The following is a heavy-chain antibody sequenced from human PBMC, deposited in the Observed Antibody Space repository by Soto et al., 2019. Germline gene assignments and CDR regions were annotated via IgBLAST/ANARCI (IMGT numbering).Heavy chain of an antibody. CDR3: ASSRYCLSTSSHPSSFGYYSYGMDV. V-gene: IGHV1-69*12. CDR2: IIPIFGTA. Sequence: QVQLVQSGAEVKKPGSSVKVSCKASGGTFSSYAISWVRQAPGQGLEWMGGIIPIFGTANYAQKFQGRVTMSAEDSPSTGYIAMSAVRAEDTAVYYCASSRYCLSTSSHPSSFGYYSYGMDVWGQGTTVTVSS. D-gene: IGHD2-2*01. J-gene: IGHJ6*02. CDR1: GGTFSSYA.